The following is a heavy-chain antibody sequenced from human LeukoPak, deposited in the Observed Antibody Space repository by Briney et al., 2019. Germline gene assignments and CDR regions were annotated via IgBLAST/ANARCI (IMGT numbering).Heavy chain of an antibody. CDR1: GYTFTGYY. CDR3: ARVGDYGSGSYHYYGMDV. J-gene: IGHJ6*02. D-gene: IGHD3-10*01. Sequence: ASVKVSCKASGYTFTGYYMHWVRQAPGQGLEWMGWINPNSGGTNYAQKFQGRVTMTRDTSISTAYMELSRLRSDDTAVYYCARVGDYGSGSYHYYGMDVWGQGTTVTVSS. V-gene: IGHV1-2*02. CDR2: INPNSGGT.